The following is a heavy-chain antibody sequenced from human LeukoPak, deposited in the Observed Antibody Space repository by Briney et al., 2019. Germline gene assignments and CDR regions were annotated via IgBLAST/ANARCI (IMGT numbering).Heavy chain of an antibody. Sequence: ASVKVSCKASGYTFTSYYMHWVRQAPGQGLEWMGIVNPSGGSTSYAQKFQGRVTMTRDTSTSTVYMELNSLRAEDTAVYYCAKDHGYSSSWYGGYFDYWGQGTLVTVSS. J-gene: IGHJ4*02. CDR1: GYTFTSYY. CDR2: VNPSGGST. V-gene: IGHV1-46*01. D-gene: IGHD6-13*01. CDR3: AKDHGYSSSWYGGYFDY.